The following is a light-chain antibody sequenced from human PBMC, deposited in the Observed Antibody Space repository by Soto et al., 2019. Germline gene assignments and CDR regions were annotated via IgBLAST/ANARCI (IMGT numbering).Light chain of an antibody. J-gene: IGKJ1*01. CDR3: QQYNNWPRT. CDR2: GAS. Sequence: EIVMKQSPATLSVTPGERATLSCRASQSVSINLAWYQQKPGQAPRLLIYGASSRATGIPARFSGSGSGTEFTLTISSLQSEDSAVYFCQQYNNWPRTFGQGTKVDIK. V-gene: IGKV3-15*01. CDR1: QSVSIN.